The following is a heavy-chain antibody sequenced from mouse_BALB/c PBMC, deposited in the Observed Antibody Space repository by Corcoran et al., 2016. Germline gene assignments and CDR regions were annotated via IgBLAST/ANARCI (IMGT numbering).Heavy chain of an antibody. CDR3: ARWALLRYFDC. D-gene: IGHD1-1*01. CDR1: GYSFTGYY. V-gene: IGHV1-26*01. Sequence: EVQLQQSGPELVKPGASVKISCKASGYSFTGYYMHWVKQSHVKSLEWIGRINPYNGATSYNQNFKDKASLTVDKSSSTAYMELHSLTSEDSAVYYCARWALLRYFDCWGQGTTLTVSA. J-gene: IGHJ2*01. CDR2: INPYNGAT.